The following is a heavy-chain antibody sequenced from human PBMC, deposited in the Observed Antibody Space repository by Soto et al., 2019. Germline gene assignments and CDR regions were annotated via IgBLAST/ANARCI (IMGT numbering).Heavy chain of an antibody. D-gene: IGHD2-8*02. CDR3: ASSVLVTSTVNYFDL. Sequence: PGESLKISFKGSGYSFTSYWIAWVRQMPGEGLEWLGIIYPDDSDTRYSPSFLGQVTISADKSIKTTYLQWSSLKASDTAIYFCASSVLVTSTVNYFDLWGQGTLVTVSS. V-gene: IGHV5-51*01. CDR2: IYPDDSDT. CDR1: GYSFTSYW. J-gene: IGHJ4*02.